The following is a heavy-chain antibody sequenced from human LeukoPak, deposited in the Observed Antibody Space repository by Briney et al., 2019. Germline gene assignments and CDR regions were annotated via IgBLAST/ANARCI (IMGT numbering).Heavy chain of an antibody. V-gene: IGHV3-30*03. Sequence: GGSLRLSCVASGFTFSEYDMHWVRQAPGKGLELVAVISYDGSNRYYADSVKGRFTISRDTSKNTLYLQMNSLRAEDTAVYYCARVGCSSTSCYALDYWGQGTLVTVSS. J-gene: IGHJ4*02. CDR2: ISYDGSNR. D-gene: IGHD2-2*01. CDR3: ARVGCSSTSCYALDY. CDR1: GFTFSEYD.